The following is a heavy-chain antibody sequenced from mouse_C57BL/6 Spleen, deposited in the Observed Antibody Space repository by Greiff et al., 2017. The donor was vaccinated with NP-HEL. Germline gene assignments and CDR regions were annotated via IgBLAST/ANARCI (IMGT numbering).Heavy chain of an antibody. CDR3: ARGRLDYAMDY. D-gene: IGHD3-1*01. J-gene: IGHJ4*01. Sequence: VQLQQSGAELVRPGTSVKVSCKASGYAFTNYLIEWVKQRPGQGLEWIGVINPGSGGTNYNEKFKGKATLTADKSSSTAYMQLSSLTSEDSAVYFCARGRLDYAMDYWGQGTSVTVSS. CDR2: INPGSGGT. V-gene: IGHV1-54*01. CDR1: GYAFTNYL.